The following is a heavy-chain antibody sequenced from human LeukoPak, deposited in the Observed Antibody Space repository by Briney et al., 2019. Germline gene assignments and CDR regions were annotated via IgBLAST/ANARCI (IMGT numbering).Heavy chain of an antibody. CDR2: TYYTGST. V-gene: IGHV4-59*01. J-gene: IGHJ5*02. Sequence: SETLSLTCTVSGASINSFYWSWIRQPPGKRLEWIGYTYYTGSTDFNPSLKSRVTISLDTSKNQFSLNLTSVTAADTAVYFCARGKDWFDPWGRGTLVTVSS. CDR1: GASINSFY. CDR3: ARGKDWFDP.